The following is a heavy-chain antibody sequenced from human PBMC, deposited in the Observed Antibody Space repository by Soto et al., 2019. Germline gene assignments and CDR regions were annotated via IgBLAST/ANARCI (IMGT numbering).Heavy chain of an antibody. CDR2: ISGSSTYI. J-gene: IGHJ6*02. Sequence: EVQLVESGGGLVKPGGSLRLSCAASGFIVTSYTVNWVRQAPGKGLEWVSSISGSSTYIYYADSVKGRFTISRDNAKNSLSLQLNSLRAEATAVYYCARDRKIAVAGTSNYFYYGLDVWGQGTTVTVSS. CDR3: ARDRKIAVAGTSNYFYYGLDV. D-gene: IGHD6-19*01. CDR1: GFIVTSYT. V-gene: IGHV3-21*01.